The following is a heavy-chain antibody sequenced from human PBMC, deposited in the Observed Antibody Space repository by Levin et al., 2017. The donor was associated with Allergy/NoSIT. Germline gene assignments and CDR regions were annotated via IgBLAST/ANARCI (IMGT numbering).Heavy chain of an antibody. CDR2: IYHDGRT. J-gene: IGHJ4*02. CDR1: GGSISSSHW. V-gene: IGHV4-4*02. CDR3: ARDLNNYGSVADQGY. D-gene: IGHD3-10*01. Sequence: SETLSLTCGVSGGSISSSHWWSWVRQPPGKGLEWIGEIYHDGRTNYNPSLKSRVTMSVDKSKNQFSLKLSSLTAADAAIYYCARDLNNYGSVADQGYWGQGTLVTVSS.